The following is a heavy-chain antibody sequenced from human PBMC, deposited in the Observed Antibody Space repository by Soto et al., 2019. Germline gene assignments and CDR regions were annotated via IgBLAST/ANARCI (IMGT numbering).Heavy chain of an antibody. CDR2: ISYDGSNK. D-gene: IGHD3-3*01. V-gene: IGHV3-30*18. CDR3: AKEKRFDRYYDYMDV. CDR1: GFTFSSYG. Sequence: GGSLRLSCAASGFTFSSYGMHWVRQAPGKGLEWVAVISYDGSNKYYADSVKGRFTISRDNSKNTLYLQMNSLRAEDTAVYYCAKEKRFDRYYDYMDVWGKGTTVTVSS. J-gene: IGHJ6*03.